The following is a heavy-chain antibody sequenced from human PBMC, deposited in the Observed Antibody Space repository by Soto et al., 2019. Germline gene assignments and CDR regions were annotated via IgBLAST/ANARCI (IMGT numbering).Heavy chain of an antibody. Sequence: QVQLQESGPGLVKPSGTLSLTCAVSGGSISSSNWWSWVRQPPGKGLEWIGEIYHSGSTNYNPSHXGRVTLSVDKXXTXFSXELSSVTAADTAVYYCARARVVVVAAEDYDYGMDVWGQGTTVTVSS. V-gene: IGHV4-4*02. CDR1: GGSISSSNW. CDR2: IYHSGST. CDR3: ARARVVVVAAEDYDYGMDV. J-gene: IGHJ6*02. D-gene: IGHD2-15*01.